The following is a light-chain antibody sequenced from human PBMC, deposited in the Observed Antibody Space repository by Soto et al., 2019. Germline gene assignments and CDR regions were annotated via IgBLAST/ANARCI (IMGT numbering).Light chain of an antibody. CDR3: SSYTSSSTLV. J-gene: IGLJ1*01. CDR2: EVS. CDR1: SSDVGGYNY. Sequence: QSLLTQPASVSGSPGQSITISCTGTSSDVGGYNYVSWYQQHPGKAPKLMIYEVSNRPSGVSNRFSGSKSGNTASLTISGLQAEDEADYYGSSYTSSSTLVFGHWTKVTVL. V-gene: IGLV2-14*01.